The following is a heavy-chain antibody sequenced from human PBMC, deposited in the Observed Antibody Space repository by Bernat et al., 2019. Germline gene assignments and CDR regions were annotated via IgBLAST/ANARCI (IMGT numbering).Heavy chain of an antibody. D-gene: IGHD6-19*01. J-gene: IGHJ4*02. CDR2: ISGSGGST. V-gene: IGHV3-23*01. CDR1: GFTFSSYA. Sequence: EVQLLESGGGLVQPGGSLRLSCAASGFTFSSYAMSWVRQAPGKGLEWVSAISGSGGSTYYADSVKGRFTISRDNSKNTLYLQMNSLRAEDTAVYYCAKALGQWPTGPYYFDYWGQGTLVTVSS. CDR3: AKALGQWPTGPYYFDY.